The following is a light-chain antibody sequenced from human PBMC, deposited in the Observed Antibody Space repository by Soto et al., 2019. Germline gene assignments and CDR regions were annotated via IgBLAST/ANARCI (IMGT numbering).Light chain of an antibody. Sequence: EIVMTQSPATLSVSPGERATLSCRASQSINTNLAWYQQKPGQAPRLLIYGASTRATGIPARFSGSGSGTEFTLTISSLQSEYCAVYYCQQSHDWPPITCGPGTKLDIK. CDR1: QSINTN. CDR3: QQSHDWPPIT. CDR2: GAS. V-gene: IGKV3-15*01. J-gene: IGKJ3*01.